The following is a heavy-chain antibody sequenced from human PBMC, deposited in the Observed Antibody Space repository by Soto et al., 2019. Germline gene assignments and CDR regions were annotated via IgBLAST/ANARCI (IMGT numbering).Heavy chain of an antibody. CDR1: GYTFTSYA. CDR2: INTNTGNP. J-gene: IGHJ3*02. V-gene: IGHV7-4-1*01. Sequence: ASVKVSCKASGYTFTSYAINWVRQAPGQGLEWMGWINTNTGNPTYAQGFTGRFVFSLDTSVSTAYLQICSLKAEDTAVYYCARGLSWEYYDFWSGYDPAAFDIWGQGTMVTVSS. D-gene: IGHD3-3*01. CDR3: ARGLSWEYYDFWSGYDPAAFDI.